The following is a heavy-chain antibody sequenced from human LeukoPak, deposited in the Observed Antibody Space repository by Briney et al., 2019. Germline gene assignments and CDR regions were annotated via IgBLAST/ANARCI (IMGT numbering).Heavy chain of an antibody. CDR2: IIPILGIA. J-gene: IGHJ4*02. Sequence: SVKVSCKASGGTFSSYAISWVRQAPGQGLEWMGRIIPILGIANYAQKFQGRVTITADKSTSTAYMELSSLRSEDTAVYYCARDQKGRSAGYWGQGTLVTVSS. CDR3: ARDQKGRSAGY. CDR1: GGTFSSYA. V-gene: IGHV1-69*04. D-gene: IGHD3-16*02.